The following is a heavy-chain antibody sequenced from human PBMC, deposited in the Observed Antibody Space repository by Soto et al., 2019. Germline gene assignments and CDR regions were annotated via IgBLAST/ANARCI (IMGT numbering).Heavy chain of an antibody. CDR2: IIPNFGAP. J-gene: IGHJ6*02. V-gene: IGHV1-69*01. D-gene: IGHD3-16*01. Sequence: QVQLVQSGPEVKKTGSSMKVSCKASGGPFRGYGLNWVRQAPGQGLEWIGGIIPNFGAPNYAQKFQGRVSITADEVTTTIYMELKGLRSEDTAVYYCATPARDFYGPFYRHSGLDVWGQGTRLTVSS. CDR1: GGPFRGYG. CDR3: ATPARDFYGPFYRHSGLDV.